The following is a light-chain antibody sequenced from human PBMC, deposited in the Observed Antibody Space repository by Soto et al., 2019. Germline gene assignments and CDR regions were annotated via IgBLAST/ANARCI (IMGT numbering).Light chain of an antibody. Sequence: QSLLTQPPSVSGAPGQRVTIYCTGSSSNIGAGYDVHWYQQLPGTGPKLLISGNSNRPSGVPDRFSGSRSGTSAPLAITGLQAEDEADYYCQSHDSSLSAYVFGTGTKVTVI. CDR1: SSNIGAGYD. V-gene: IGLV1-40*01. J-gene: IGLJ1*01. CDR2: GNS. CDR3: QSHDSSLSAYV.